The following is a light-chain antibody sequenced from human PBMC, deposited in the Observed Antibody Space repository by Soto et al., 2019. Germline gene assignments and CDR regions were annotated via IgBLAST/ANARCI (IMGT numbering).Light chain of an antibody. CDR3: SSYTSSSTLGVV. CDR1: SSDVGGYNY. Sequence: SALTQPSAVSGSPGQSITISCTGTSSDVGGYNYVSWYQQHPGKAPKLMIYDVSNRPSGVSNRFSGSKSGNTASLTISGLQAEDEADYCCSSYTSSSTLGVVFGGGTKVTVL. CDR2: DVS. J-gene: IGLJ2*01. V-gene: IGLV2-14*01.